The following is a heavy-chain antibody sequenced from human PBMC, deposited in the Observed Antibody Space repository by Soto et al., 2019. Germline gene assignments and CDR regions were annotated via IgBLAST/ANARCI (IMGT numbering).Heavy chain of an antibody. CDR3: ARVGPPYSSSWSHYYYGMDV. J-gene: IGHJ6*02. CDR2: ISSSSSYI. CDR1: GFTFSSYS. Sequence: EVQLVESGGGLVKPGGSLRLSCAASGFTFSSYSMNWVRQAPGKGLEWVSSISSSSSYIYYADSVKGRFTISRDNAKNSLYLQMNSLSAEDTAVYYCARVGPPYSSSWSHYYYGMDVWGQGTTVTVSS. V-gene: IGHV3-21*01. D-gene: IGHD6-13*01.